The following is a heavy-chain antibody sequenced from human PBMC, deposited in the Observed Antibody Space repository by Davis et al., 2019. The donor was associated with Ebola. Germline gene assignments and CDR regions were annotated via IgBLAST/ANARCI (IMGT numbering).Heavy chain of an antibody. Sequence: ASVKVSCKASGYTFTSYYMHWVRQAPGQGLEWMGIINPSGGSTSYAQKFQSRVTMTRDTSTSTVYMELSSLRSEDTAVYYCTSGSYAGGEDYWGQGTLVTVSS. CDR3: TSGSYAGGEDY. CDR1: GYTFTSYY. CDR2: INPSGGST. J-gene: IGHJ4*02. V-gene: IGHV1-46*01. D-gene: IGHD1-26*01.